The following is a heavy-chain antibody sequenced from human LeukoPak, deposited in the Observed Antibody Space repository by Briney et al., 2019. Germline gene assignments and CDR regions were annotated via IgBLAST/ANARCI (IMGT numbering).Heavy chain of an antibody. Sequence: SETLSLTCTVSGGSISSSSYYWGWIRQPPGKGLEWIGSIYYSGSTYYNPSLKSRVTISVDTSKNQFSLKLSSVTAADTAVYYCARIPYGSLYYYYGMDVWGQGTTVTVSS. J-gene: IGHJ6*02. D-gene: IGHD3-10*01. CDR1: GGSISSSSYY. V-gene: IGHV4-39*01. CDR2: IYYSGST. CDR3: ARIPYGSLYYYYGMDV.